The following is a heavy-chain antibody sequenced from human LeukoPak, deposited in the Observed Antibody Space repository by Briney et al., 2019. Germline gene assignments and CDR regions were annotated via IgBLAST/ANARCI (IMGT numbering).Heavy chain of an antibody. V-gene: IGHV4-39*01. D-gene: IGHD3-10*01. Sequence: SETLSLTCAVYGGSISSSSYYWGWIRQPPGKGLEWIGSIYYSGSTYYNPSPRSRVTISVDTSKNQFSLKLSPVTAADTAVYYCASIWFGELLRHFDYWGQGTLVTVSS. CDR2: IYYSGST. J-gene: IGHJ4*02. CDR1: GGSISSSSYY. CDR3: ASIWFGELLRHFDY.